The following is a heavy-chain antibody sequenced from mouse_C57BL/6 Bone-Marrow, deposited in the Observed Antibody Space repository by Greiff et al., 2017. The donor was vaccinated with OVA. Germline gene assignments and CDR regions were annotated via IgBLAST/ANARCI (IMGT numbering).Heavy chain of an antibody. J-gene: IGHJ4*01. CDR1: GYTFTSYW. D-gene: IGHD3-2*02. Sequence: QVQLKQPGAELVKPGASVKMSCKASGYTFTSYWITWVKQRPGQGLEWIGDIYPGSGSTNYNEKFKSKATLTVDTSSSTAYMQLSSLTSEDSAVYYCARGGLRLRWYAMDYWGQGTSVTVSS. CDR2: IYPGSGST. V-gene: IGHV1-55*01. CDR3: ARGGLRLRWYAMDY.